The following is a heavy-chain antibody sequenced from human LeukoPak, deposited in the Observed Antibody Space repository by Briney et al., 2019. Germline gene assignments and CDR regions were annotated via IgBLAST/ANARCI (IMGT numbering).Heavy chain of an antibody. V-gene: IGHV3-23*01. D-gene: IGHD2-21*02. CDR3: ARDRLEAVTDDDYFDY. J-gene: IGHJ4*02. CDR1: GFTFSSYA. CDR2: ISGSGGST. Sequence: PGGSLRLSCAASGFTFSSYAMSWVRQAPGKGLEWVSAISGSGGSTYYADSVKGRFTISRDNSKNTVYLQMNSLRAEDTGVYCCARDRLEAVTDDDYFDYWGQGTLVTVSS.